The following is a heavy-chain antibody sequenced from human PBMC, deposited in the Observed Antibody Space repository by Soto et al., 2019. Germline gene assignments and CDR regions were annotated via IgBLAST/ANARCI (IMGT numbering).Heavy chain of an antibody. CDR3: AKDSVVWWLLMYFRY. Sequence: GGSLRLSCAASGFTFSSYAMSWVRQAPGKGLEWVSAISGSGGSTYYADSVKGRFTISRDNSKNTLYLQMNSLRAEDTAVYYCAKDSVVWWLLMYFRYWGQGTLVTVSS. D-gene: IGHD5-12*01. V-gene: IGHV3-23*01. CDR1: GFTFSSYA. J-gene: IGHJ4*02. CDR2: ISGSGGST.